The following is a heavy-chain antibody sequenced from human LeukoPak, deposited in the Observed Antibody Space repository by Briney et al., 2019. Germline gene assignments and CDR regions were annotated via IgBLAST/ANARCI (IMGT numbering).Heavy chain of an antibody. Sequence: SETLSLTCTVSGGSISSSSYYWGWIRQPPGKGLEWSGSIDYSGSTYYNPSLKSRVTISVDTSKNQCSLKLSSVTAADTAVYYCARVRKYSSSNGRIYYYYMDVWGKGTTVTVSS. D-gene: IGHD6-6*01. V-gene: IGHV4-39*07. CDR3: ARVRKYSSSNGRIYYYYMDV. CDR1: GGSISSSSYY. CDR2: IDYSGST. J-gene: IGHJ6*03.